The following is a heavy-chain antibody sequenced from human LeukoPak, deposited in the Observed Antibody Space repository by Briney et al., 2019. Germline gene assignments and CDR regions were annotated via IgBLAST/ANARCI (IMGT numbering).Heavy chain of an antibody. Sequence: GRSLRLSCAASGFTFDDYAMHWVRQAPGKGLEWVSGISWNSGSIGYADSVKGRFTISRDNAKNSLYLQMNSLRAEDTALYYCAKDIGGSYFYYYYGMDVWGQGTTVTVSS. CDR2: ISWNSGSI. D-gene: IGHD1-26*01. J-gene: IGHJ6*02. CDR3: AKDIGGSYFYYYYGMDV. CDR1: GFTFDDYA. V-gene: IGHV3-9*01.